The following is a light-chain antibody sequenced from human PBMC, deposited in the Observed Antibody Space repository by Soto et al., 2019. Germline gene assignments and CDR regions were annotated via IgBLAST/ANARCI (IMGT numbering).Light chain of an antibody. J-gene: IGKJ4*01. CDR2: AAS. V-gene: IGKV1-39*01. Sequence: DIQMTQSPSSLSASVGDRVTITCRTSQSISSYLNWYQQKPGKVPKLLIYAASNLQSGVPSRFSGSGSGTDFTLTISSLQPEGFATYYCQQSYSTLLSFGGGTKVEIK. CDR3: QQSYSTLLS. CDR1: QSISSY.